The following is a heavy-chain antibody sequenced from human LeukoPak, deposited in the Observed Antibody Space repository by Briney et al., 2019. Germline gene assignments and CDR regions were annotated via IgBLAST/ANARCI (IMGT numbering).Heavy chain of an antibody. CDR3: ARVGYSSSWYPYYFDY. V-gene: IGHV4-38-2*02. D-gene: IGHD6-13*01. Sequence: KPSETLSLTCTVSGYSISSGYYWGWIRQPPGKGLEWIGSIYHSGSTYYNPSLKSRVTISVDTSKNQFSLKLSSVTAADTAVYYCARVGYSSSWYPYYFDYWGQGTLVTVSS. CDR2: IYHSGST. CDR1: GYSISSGYY. J-gene: IGHJ4*02.